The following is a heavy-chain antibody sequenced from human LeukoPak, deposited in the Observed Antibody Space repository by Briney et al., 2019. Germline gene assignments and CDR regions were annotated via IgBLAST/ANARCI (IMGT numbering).Heavy chain of an antibody. Sequence: ASVKVSCKASNYTFTSYGISWVRQAPGQGHEWMAWINAYNGDTNYAQKLQGRVTLTTETSTSTAYMELRSLRSDDTAVYYCARDGSGVWFDYWGQGTLVTVSS. D-gene: IGHD3-10*01. CDR2: INAYNGDT. V-gene: IGHV1-18*01. J-gene: IGHJ4*02. CDR1: NYTFTSYG. CDR3: ARDGSGVWFDY.